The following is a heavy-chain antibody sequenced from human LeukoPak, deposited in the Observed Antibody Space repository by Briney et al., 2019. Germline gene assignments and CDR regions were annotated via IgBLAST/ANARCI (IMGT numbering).Heavy chain of an antibody. CDR1: GFTFSSYA. V-gene: IGHV3-23*01. CDR2: ISGSGGST. D-gene: IGHD3-10*01. J-gene: IGHJ6*02. Sequence: PGGSLRLSCAASGFTFSSYAMSWVRQAPGKGLEWVSAISGSGGSTYYADSVKGRFTISRDNSKNTLYLQMNSLRAEDTAVYYCAKDETMITMVRGVIGGMDVWGQGTTVTVSS. CDR3: AKDETMITMVRGVIGGMDV.